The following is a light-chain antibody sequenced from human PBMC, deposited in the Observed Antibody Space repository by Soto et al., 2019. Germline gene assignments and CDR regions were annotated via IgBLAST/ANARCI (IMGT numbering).Light chain of an antibody. CDR1: QSISNH. J-gene: IGKJ1*01. V-gene: IGKV1-39*01. CDR3: QQSYSSPPT. Sequence: DIQMTQSPSSLSSSVEYRVVISCRASQSISNHLNWYQQKPGKAPKILIFAASSLQSGVPSRFSGSRSGPDCTLTISSLQPEDFETYYCQQSYSSPPTFGQGTKVDI. CDR2: AAS.